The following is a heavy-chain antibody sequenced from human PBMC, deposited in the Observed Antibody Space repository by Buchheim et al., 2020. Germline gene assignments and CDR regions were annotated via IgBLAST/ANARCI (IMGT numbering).Heavy chain of an antibody. J-gene: IGHJ4*02. Sequence: QVQLQESGPRLVKPSETLSLTCTGSGGSISSYYWSWIRQPPGKGLEWIGYIYYSGSTNYNPSLKSRVTISADTSKNQFSLKLRSVTAADTAVYYCSAGVSNGNSGTYFDYGGQGTL. D-gene: IGHD1-7*01. CDR2: IYYSGST. CDR3: SAGVSNGNSGTYFDY. V-gene: IGHV4-59*08. CDR1: GGSISSYY.